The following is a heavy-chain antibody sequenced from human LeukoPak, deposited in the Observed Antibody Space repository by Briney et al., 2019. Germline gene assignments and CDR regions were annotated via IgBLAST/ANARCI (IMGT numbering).Heavy chain of an antibody. V-gene: IGHV6-1*01. J-gene: IGHJ4*02. CDR1: GDSVSSNSAV. CDR2: TYYRSKWYN. CDR3: ARDINGFAQGGSGFDY. Sequence: SQTLSLTCAISGDSVSSNSAVWSWIRQSPSRGLEWLGRTYYRSKWYNDYAVSVKSRITINPDTSKNQFSLQLNSVTPEDTAVYYCARDINGFAQGGSGFDYWGQGTLVTVSS. D-gene: IGHD3-10*01.